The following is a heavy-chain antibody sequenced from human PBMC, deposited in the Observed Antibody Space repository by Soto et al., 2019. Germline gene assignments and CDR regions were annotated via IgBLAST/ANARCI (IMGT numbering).Heavy chain of an antibody. CDR1: GFSLTQYW. CDR3: TRWDGRCSGGSCFFDS. J-gene: IGHJ4*02. V-gene: IGHV3-7*01. D-gene: IGHD2-15*01. CDR2: INEDGTKR. Sequence: EVQMVESGGGLVQSGGSLRLSCIASGFSLTQYWMSWVRQTPRKGLEWVAKINEDGTKRDDMESVEGRFTISRDNAKNSVSLQMNSLRADDTVVYFCTRWDGRCSGGSCFFDSWGQGTLVTVSS.